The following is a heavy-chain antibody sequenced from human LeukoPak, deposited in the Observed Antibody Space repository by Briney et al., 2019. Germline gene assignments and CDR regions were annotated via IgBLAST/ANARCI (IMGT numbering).Heavy chain of an antibody. V-gene: IGHV4-39*01. D-gene: IGHD1-26*01. CDR3: ARHRGSGNYYDPQSY. J-gene: IGHJ4*02. CDR1: GGSISSSNYY. CDR2: ISFTGGT. Sequence: SETLSLTCTVSGGSISSSNYYWAWTRQPPGKGLECIGTISFTGGTYYNPSLKSRVTISADTSKNQLSLKLNSVTAADTAVYYCARHRGSGNYYDPQSYWGQGTLVTVSS.